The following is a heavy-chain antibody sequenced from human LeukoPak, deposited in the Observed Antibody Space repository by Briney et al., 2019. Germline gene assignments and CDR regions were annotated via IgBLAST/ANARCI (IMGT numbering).Heavy chain of an antibody. CDR2: IYISGGT. CDR1: GGSISSGSHY. CDR3: AKDSKVAAGKNH. V-gene: IGHV4-61*02. J-gene: IGHJ5*02. D-gene: IGHD6-13*01. Sequence: SETLSLTCTVSGGSISSGSHYWSWIRQPAGKGLEWIGRIYISGGTNYNPSLKSRVTISVDTSKNQFSLKLSSVTAADTAVYYCAKDSKVAAGKNHWGQGTLVTVSS.